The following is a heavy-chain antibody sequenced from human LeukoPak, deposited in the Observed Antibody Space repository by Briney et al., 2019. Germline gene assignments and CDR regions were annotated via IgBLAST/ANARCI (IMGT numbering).Heavy chain of an antibody. CDR1: GYTFTNYD. CDR3: AGIPTRAKNYYYYYMDV. CDR2: LNPNSGNT. V-gene: IGHV1-8*03. Sequence: ASVKVSCKASGYTFTNYDINWVRQASGQGLEWMGWLNPNSGNTAYARKFQGRVTITRSTSISTAYMELSSLRSEDTAVYYCAGIPTRAKNYYYYYMDVWGKGTTVTVSS. J-gene: IGHJ6*03.